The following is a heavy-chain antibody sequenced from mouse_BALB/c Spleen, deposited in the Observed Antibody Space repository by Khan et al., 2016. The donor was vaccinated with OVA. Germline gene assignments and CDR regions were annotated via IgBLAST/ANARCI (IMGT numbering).Heavy chain of an antibody. CDR2: IYPGSGNT. CDR3: ARPTYYYDGSSYWHVAV. CDR1: GYTFTDYV. D-gene: IGHD1-1*01. J-gene: IGHJ1*01. Sequence: VQLQESGPELVKPGASVKMSCKASGYTFTDYVISWVKQRTGQGLEWIGEIYPGSGNTYYNEKFKGKATLTADKSSNTAYMQLSSRTSDDSASYFCARPTYYYDGSSYWHVAVWGAGTTVTVSS. V-gene: IGHV1-77*01.